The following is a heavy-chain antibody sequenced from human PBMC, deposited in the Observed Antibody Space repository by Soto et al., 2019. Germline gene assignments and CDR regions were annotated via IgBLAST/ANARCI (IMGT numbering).Heavy chain of an antibody. J-gene: IGHJ4*02. CDR1: GYSFINYW. Sequence: PGESLKISCKGSGYSFINYWIARVRQMPGKGLEWMGNIYPGDSDTRYSPSFQGQVSISADKSIGTAYLQWGSLQASDTAIYYCARTRGYSYGFPPPDFDYWGQGTLVTVSS. D-gene: IGHD5-18*01. CDR2: IYPGDSDT. V-gene: IGHV5-51*01. CDR3: ARTRGYSYGFPPPDFDY.